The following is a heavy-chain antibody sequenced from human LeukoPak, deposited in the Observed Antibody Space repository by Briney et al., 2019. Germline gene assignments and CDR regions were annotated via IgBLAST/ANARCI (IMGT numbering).Heavy chain of an antibody. D-gene: IGHD3-16*02. CDR1: GGSFSGYY. V-gene: IGHV4-34*01. Sequence: PWETLSLTCAVYGGSFSGYYWSWIRQPPGKGLEWIGEINHSGSTNYNPSLKSRVTISVDTSKNQFSLKLSSVTAADTAVYYCARGEFRNDYVWGSYRYTLDFDYWGQGTLVTVSS. CDR2: INHSGST. CDR3: ARGEFRNDYVWGSYRYTLDFDY. J-gene: IGHJ4*02.